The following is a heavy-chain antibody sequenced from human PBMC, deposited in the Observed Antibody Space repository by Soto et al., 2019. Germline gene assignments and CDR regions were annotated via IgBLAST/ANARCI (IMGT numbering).Heavy chain of an antibody. CDR2: ISTYNGNT. Sequence: GPEVKKPGASVKVSCKTSGYTFISFAITWVRQAPGQGLEWMGWISTYNGNTNYAPKLQGRVTMTTDTSTSTAYMELRGLSSADTAVYYCARDRLVSIYAFDIWGQGTMVTVSS. J-gene: IGHJ3*02. CDR1: GYTFISFA. V-gene: IGHV1-18*01. CDR3: ARDRLVSIYAFDI. D-gene: IGHD3-16*01.